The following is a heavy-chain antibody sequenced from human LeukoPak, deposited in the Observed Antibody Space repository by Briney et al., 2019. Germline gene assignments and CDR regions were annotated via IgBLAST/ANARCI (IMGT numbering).Heavy chain of an antibody. CDR1: GGSISSGDYY. Sequence: SQTLSLTCTVSGGSISSGDYYWSWIRQPPGKGLEWIGYIYYSGSTYYNPSLKSRVTISVDTSKNQFSLKLSSVTAADTAVYYCARDFFLSHWFDPWGQGTLVTVSS. J-gene: IGHJ5*02. CDR3: ARDFFLSHWFDP. CDR2: IYYSGST. V-gene: IGHV4-30-4*08. D-gene: IGHD3-3*01.